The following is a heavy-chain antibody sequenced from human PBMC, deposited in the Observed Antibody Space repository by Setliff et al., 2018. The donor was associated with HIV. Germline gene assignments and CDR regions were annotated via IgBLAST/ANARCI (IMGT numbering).Heavy chain of an antibody. Sequence: PGESLKISCTGSGYRFTNYWIAWVRQVPGKGLEWMGIIYPDDSDTRYSPSFQGQVTISADTSISTTYLQWSSLKASDTAMYYCARQGITILEGAPHAFGIWGQGTMVTVSS. V-gene: IGHV5-51*01. CDR2: IYPDDSDT. D-gene: IGHD3-3*01. CDR3: ARQGITILEGAPHAFGI. CDR1: GYRFTNYW. J-gene: IGHJ3*02.